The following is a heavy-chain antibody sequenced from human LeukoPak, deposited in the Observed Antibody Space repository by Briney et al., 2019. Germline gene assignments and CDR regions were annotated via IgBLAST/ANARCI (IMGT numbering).Heavy chain of an antibody. CDR3: ARQFGMITSSGSYPSSYYYGMDV. CDR1: GRSFSGYY. J-gene: IGHJ6*04. CDR2: INHSGST. D-gene: IGHD3-10*01. V-gene: IGHV4-34*01. Sequence: SETLSLTCAVYGRSFSGYYWTWIRQPPGKGLEWIWDINHSGSTNYNPSLKSRVTISVDTSKSQFSLKLSSVTAADTAVYYCARQFGMITSSGSYPSSYYYGMDVWGKVTTVTVSS.